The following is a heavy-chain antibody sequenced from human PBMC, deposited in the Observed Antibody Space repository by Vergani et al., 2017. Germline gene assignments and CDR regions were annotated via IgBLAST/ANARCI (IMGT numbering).Heavy chain of an antibody. J-gene: IGHJ5*02. D-gene: IGHD6-13*01. CDR1: GYTLPELS. CDR3: ATELGSSWSRGFDP. Sequence: QVQVGQAGAGVKKPGASVKVFWKVFGYTLPELSMHWVRQAPGKGLEWMGGFDPEDGETIYAQKFQGRVTMTEDTSTDTAYMELSSLRSEDTAVYYCATELGSSWSRGFDPWGQGTLVTVSS. V-gene: IGHV1-24*01. CDR2: FDPEDGET.